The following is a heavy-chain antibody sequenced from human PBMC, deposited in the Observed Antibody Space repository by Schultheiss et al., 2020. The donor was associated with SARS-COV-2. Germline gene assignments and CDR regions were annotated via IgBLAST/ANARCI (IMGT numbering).Heavy chain of an antibody. D-gene: IGHD4-17*01. J-gene: IGHJ2*01. CDR1: GFTFSNYS. CDR2: ITNGGSYI. Sequence: LSLTCAASGFTFSNYSMNWVRQAPGKGLEWVSSITNGGSYIYYADSVKGRFTISRDNAKNSTYLQMNSLRGEDTAVYDCARGTVTTDWYFDLWGRGTLVTVSS. V-gene: IGHV3-21*01. CDR3: ARGTVTTDWYFDL.